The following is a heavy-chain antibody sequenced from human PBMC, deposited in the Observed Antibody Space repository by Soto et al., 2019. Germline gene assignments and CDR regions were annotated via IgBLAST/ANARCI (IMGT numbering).Heavy chain of an antibody. J-gene: IGHJ4*02. V-gene: IGHV4-31*03. CDR2: VFFSGST. CDR1: GRSITTDGYY. D-gene: IGHD4-17*01. Sequence: TLSLTCSVSGRSITTDGYYWSWVRQHPGKALEWIGFVFFSGSTYYNPSLKSRVAMSLDRSKNQFSLELTSLTAADTGVYYCAGQPSYGDPMDYWGRGTLVTVS. CDR3: AGQPSYGDPMDY.